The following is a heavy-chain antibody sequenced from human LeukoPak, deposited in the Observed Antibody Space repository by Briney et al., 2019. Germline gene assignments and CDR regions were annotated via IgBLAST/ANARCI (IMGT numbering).Heavy chain of an antibody. V-gene: IGHV3-30-3*01. CDR1: GFTFSNFA. Sequence: QTGGSLRLSCAASGFTFSNFAMHWVRQAPGKGLGGGAVISYDGSNKYYADSVKGRFTISRDNSKNTLYLQMNSLRAEDTAVYYCAREGCSSTSCSPGLYWYFDLWGRGTLVTVSS. CDR3: AREGCSSTSCSPGLYWYFDL. J-gene: IGHJ2*01. D-gene: IGHD2-2*01. CDR2: ISYDGSNK.